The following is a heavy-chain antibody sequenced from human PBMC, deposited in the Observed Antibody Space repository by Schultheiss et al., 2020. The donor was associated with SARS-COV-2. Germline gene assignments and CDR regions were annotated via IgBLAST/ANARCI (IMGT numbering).Heavy chain of an antibody. CDR1: GGSISGYY. CDR3: ARSGPEYFQH. CDR2: TYYSGST. Sequence: SETLSLTCAVYGGSISGYYWTWIRQSPGKGLEWIGYTYYSGSTNYNPSLKSRVTISVDTSKNQFSLKLSSVTAADTAVYYCARSGPEYFQHWGQGTLVTVSS. V-gene: IGHV4-59*12. J-gene: IGHJ1*01. D-gene: IGHD5-12*01.